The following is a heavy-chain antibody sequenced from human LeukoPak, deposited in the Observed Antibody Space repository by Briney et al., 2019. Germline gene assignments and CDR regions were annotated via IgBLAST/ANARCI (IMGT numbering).Heavy chain of an antibody. J-gene: IGHJ4*02. CDR1: GFTFSSYA. V-gene: IGHV3-23*01. D-gene: IGHD6-19*01. CDR3: AKYLQPSITVAGSVGY. CDR2: FSGSGGST. Sequence: GGSLRLSCAASGFTFSSYAMSWVRQAPGKGLEWVSTFSGSGGSTYYADSVKGRFTISRDNSKNTLYLQMNSLRAEDTAVYYCAKYLQPSITVAGSVGYWGQGTLVTVSS.